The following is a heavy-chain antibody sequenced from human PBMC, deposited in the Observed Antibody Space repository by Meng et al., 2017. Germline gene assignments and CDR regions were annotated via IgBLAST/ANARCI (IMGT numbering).Heavy chain of an antibody. J-gene: IGHJ4*02. CDR2: AYYRSKWYH. D-gene: IGHD1-26*01. V-gene: IGHV6-1*01. Sequence: QIQLQQSGTGLVKPSQTLSIICAISGDSVSSNSAAWNWIRQSPSRGLEWLGRAYYRSKWYHDYAESVKSRISIDPDTSKSQFSLQLRSVTPEDSAVYYCARGSYSFDSWGQRTLVTVSS. CDR1: GDSVSSNSAA. CDR3: ARGSYSFDS.